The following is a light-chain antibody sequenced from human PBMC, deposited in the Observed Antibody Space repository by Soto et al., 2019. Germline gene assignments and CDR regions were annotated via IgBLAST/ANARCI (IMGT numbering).Light chain of an antibody. CDR2: DAS. CDR3: KDRSNLSPS. Sequence: TQYQATLALSPGVVATPSCRASQSISDTLAWYQQKPGQAPRLLIYDASNWATGIPARFSGSGSGTDFSLTITIREALGLAGYDHKDRSNLSPSFG. V-gene: IGKV3-11*01. CDR1: QSISDT. J-gene: IGKJ2*03.